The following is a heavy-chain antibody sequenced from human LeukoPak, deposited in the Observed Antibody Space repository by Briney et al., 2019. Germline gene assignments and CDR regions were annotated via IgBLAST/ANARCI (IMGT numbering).Heavy chain of an antibody. CDR1: GGSINSSLYY. V-gene: IGHV4-39*07. Sequence: SETLSLTCTVSGGSINSSLYYWSWIRQPPGKGLEWIGEINHSGSTNYNPSLKSRVTISVDTSKNQFSLKLSSVTAADTAVYYCARRGGSSWDNWFDPWGQGTLVTVSS. D-gene: IGHD6-13*01. J-gene: IGHJ5*02. CDR3: ARRGGSSWDNWFDP. CDR2: INHSGST.